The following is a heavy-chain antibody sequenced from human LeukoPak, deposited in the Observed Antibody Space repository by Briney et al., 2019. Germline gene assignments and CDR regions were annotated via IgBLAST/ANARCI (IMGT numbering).Heavy chain of an antibody. V-gene: IGHV3-30*18. CDR2: VSYDKSNK. CDR3: AKDLGVIIVPYAIDYYGLDV. CDR1: GFTVSCNY. Sequence: PGGSLRISCAASGFTVSCNYVSWVRQAPGHGLAWVAAVSYDKSNKYYADSVKGRFTISRDNSKNTLFLQMNSLRAEDTAVYYCAKDLGVIIVPYAIDYYGLDVWGQGTKVTVSS. D-gene: IGHD2-2*01. J-gene: IGHJ6*02.